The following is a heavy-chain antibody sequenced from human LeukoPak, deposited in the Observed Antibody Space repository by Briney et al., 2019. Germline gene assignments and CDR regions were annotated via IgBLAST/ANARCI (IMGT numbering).Heavy chain of an antibody. Sequence: PSETLSLTCAVYGGSFSGYYWSWIRQPPGKGLEWIGYIYYSGSTNYNPSLKSRVTISVDTSKNQFSLKLSSVTAADTAVYYCARHLRFWSGYYTGYFDYWGQGTLVTVSS. V-gene: IGHV4-59*08. CDR3: ARHLRFWSGYYTGYFDY. CDR1: GGSFSGYY. J-gene: IGHJ4*02. D-gene: IGHD3-3*01. CDR2: IYYSGST.